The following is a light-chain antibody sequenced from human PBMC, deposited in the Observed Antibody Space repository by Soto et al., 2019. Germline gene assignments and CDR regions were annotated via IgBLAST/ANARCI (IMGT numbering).Light chain of an antibody. CDR3: QQVNSYPLT. V-gene: IGKV1-9*01. Sequence: DIHLTQSPSLLSASVGDRVTITCRASQDISQYVAWYQQKPGKAPKLLIYAATVLQGGVPSRFSGTGSATEFILTISSLQPEDFATYYCQQVNSYPLTFGGGTKVDIK. CDR2: AAT. J-gene: IGKJ4*01. CDR1: QDISQY.